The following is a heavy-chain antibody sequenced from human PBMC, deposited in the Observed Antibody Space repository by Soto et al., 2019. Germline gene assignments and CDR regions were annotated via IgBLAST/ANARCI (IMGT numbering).Heavy chain of an antibody. V-gene: IGHV4-34*01. CDR3: ARAAPRYCSGGSCYPGRDY. D-gene: IGHD2-15*01. CDR1: GGSLSGYY. CDR2: INHSGST. Sequence: PSETLSLTCAVYGGSLSGYYWSWIRQPPGKGLEWIGEINHSGSTNYNPSLKSRVTISVDTSKNQFSLKLSSVTAADTAVYYCARAAPRYCSGGSCYPGRDYWGQGTLVTVSS. J-gene: IGHJ4*02.